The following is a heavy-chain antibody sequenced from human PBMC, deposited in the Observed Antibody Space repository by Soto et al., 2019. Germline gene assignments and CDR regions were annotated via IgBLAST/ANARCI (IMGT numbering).Heavy chain of an antibody. CDR3: ASRSNDRYCSGGSCYSAQL. CDR1: GGTFSSYA. Sequence: SVKVSCKASGGTFSSYAISWVRQAPGQGLEWMGGIIPIFGTANYAQKFQGRVTITADESTSTAYMELSSLRSEDTAVYYCASRSNDRYCSGGSCYSAQLWGQGTLVTVSS. J-gene: IGHJ1*01. D-gene: IGHD2-15*01. V-gene: IGHV1-69*13. CDR2: IIPIFGTA.